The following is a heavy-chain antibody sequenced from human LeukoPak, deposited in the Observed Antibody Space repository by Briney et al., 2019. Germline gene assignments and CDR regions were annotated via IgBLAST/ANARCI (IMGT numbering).Heavy chain of an antibody. Sequence: GASVKVSCKASGYTFTSYGISWVRQAPVRGREWMRWISAYNGNTNYAQKLQGRVTMTTDTSTSTAYMELRSLRSDDTAVYYCARDNYYGSGSYYNVYYYYYYMDVWGKGTTVTVSS. V-gene: IGHV1-18*01. D-gene: IGHD3-10*01. CDR1: GYTFTSYG. CDR2: ISAYNGNT. CDR3: ARDNYYGSGSYYNVYYYYYYMDV. J-gene: IGHJ6*03.